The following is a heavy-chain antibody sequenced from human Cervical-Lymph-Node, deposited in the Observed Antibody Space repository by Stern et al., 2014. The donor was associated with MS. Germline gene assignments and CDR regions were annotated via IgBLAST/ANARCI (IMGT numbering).Heavy chain of an antibody. Sequence: QMQLQESGPGLVKPSQTLSLTCTVSGGSISSGGYYWSWIRQHPGKGLEWIGYIYYRGSTYYNPSLKSRVTISVDTSKNQFSLKLSSVTAADTAVYYCARDLRYYYDSSGYYYRWFDPWGQGTLVTVSS. J-gene: IGHJ5*02. CDR3: ARDLRYYYDSSGYYYRWFDP. CDR2: IYYRGST. D-gene: IGHD3-22*01. CDR1: GGSISSGGYY. V-gene: IGHV4-31*03.